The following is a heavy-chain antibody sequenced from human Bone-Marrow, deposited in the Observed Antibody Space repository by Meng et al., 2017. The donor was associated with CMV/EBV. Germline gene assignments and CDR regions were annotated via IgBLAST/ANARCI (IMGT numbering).Heavy chain of an antibody. V-gene: IGHV1-18*01. CDR1: GGTFSSYA. J-gene: IGHJ4*02. Sequence: ASVKVSCKASGGTFSSYAISWVRQAPGQGLEWMGWISAYNGNTNYAQKLQGRVTMTTDTSTSTAYMELRSLRSEDTAVYYCARSPSELDYWGQGTLVTVSS. D-gene: IGHD1-14*01. CDR2: ISAYNGNT. CDR3: ARSPSELDY.